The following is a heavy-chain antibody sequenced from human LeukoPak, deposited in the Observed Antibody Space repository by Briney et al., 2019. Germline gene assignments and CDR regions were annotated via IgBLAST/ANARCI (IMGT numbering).Heavy chain of an antibody. CDR3: ARGASEAYRRAFDI. CDR1: GFTVSSNY. J-gene: IGHJ3*02. Sequence: GGSLRLSCAASGFTVSSNYMSWVRQAPGKGLEWVSVIYSGGSTYYADFVKGRFTISRDNAKDTLYLQMNSLRVEDTAVYFCARGASEAYRRAFDIWGQGTVVTVSS. V-gene: IGHV3-53*01. CDR2: IYSGGST. D-gene: IGHD2-21*01.